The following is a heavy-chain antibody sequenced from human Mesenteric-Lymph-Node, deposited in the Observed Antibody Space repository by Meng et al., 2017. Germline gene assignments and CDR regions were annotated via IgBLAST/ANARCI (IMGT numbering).Heavy chain of an antibody. CDR1: GFTFSSYS. D-gene: IGHD2-2*01. CDR2: ISSSSSYI. V-gene: IGHV3-21*01. J-gene: IGHJ4*02. Sequence: GVLKISCAASGFTFSSYSMNWVRQAPGKGLEWVSSISSSSSYIYYADSVKGRFTISRDNAKNSLYLQMNSLRAEDTAVYYCARVGDYCSSTSCFLFMDYWGQGTLVTVSS. CDR3: ARVGDYCSSTSCFLFMDY.